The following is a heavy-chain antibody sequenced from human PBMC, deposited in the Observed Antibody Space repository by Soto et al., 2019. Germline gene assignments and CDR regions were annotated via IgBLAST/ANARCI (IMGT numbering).Heavy chain of an antibody. CDR2: ILYDGSNK. CDR3: ARDDIALIHSNGWR. V-gene: IGHV3-30-3*01. J-gene: IGHJ4*02. CDR1: GFTFSSYA. D-gene: IGHD6-19*01. Sequence: QVQLVESGGGVVQPGRSLRLSCAASGFTFSSYAMHWVRQAPGKGLEWVAVILYDGSNKYYVDSVKGRFTISRDNSKNTLYLQMNSLRAEDTAVYYCARDDIALIHSNGWRWGQGTLVTVSS.